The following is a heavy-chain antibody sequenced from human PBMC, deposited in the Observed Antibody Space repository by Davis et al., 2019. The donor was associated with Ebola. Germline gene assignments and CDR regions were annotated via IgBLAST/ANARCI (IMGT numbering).Heavy chain of an antibody. Sequence: GESLKISCQASGYSFTFYWIGWVRQMPGRGLEWMAIIYPGDSDTRYSPSFRGQVTISADKSISTAYLQWSSLRASDTATYYCARLRGTTGFNFWGQGTLVTVSS. D-gene: IGHD1-1*01. J-gene: IGHJ4*02. CDR3: ARLRGTTGFNF. CDR1: GYSFTFYW. V-gene: IGHV5-51*01. CDR2: IYPGDSDT.